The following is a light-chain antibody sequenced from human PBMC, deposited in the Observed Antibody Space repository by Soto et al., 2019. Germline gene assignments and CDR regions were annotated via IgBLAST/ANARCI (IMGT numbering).Light chain of an antibody. CDR1: QSVSSN. V-gene: IGKV3-15*01. Sequence: EIVMTQSPATLSVSPGERATLSCRASQSVSSNLAWYQQNPGQAPRLLIYGASIRATGIPARFSGSGSGTEFTLTISSLQSEDFAVYYCQQYNNWPLLSFGGGTKVEIK. CDR2: GAS. CDR3: QQYNNWPLLS. J-gene: IGKJ4*01.